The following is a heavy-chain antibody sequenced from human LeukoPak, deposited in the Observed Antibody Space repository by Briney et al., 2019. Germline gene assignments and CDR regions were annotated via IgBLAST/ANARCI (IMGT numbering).Heavy chain of an antibody. V-gene: IGHV3-64*01. CDR2: ISSNGGST. D-gene: IGHD3-10*01. Sequence: GGSLRLSCAASGFTFSSYAMHWVRQAPGKGLEYVSAISSNGGSTYYANSVKGRFTISRDNSKNTLYLQMGSLRAEDMAVYYCARGRGTMVPILEFDPWGQGTLVTVSS. J-gene: IGHJ5*02. CDR1: GFTFSSYA. CDR3: ARGRGTMVPILEFDP.